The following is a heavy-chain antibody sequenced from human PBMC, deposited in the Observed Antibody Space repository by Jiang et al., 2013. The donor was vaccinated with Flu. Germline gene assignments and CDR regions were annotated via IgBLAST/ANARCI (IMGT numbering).Heavy chain of an antibody. CDR3: ARDLLTDPIRMYYSERNDYRTGGFDI. Sequence: TWPGLVKPLQTLSLTCTVSGGSIGSDNYYWSWVRQPAGKGLEWIGRVYSSGSTMYNPALKSRVTISVDPSKTQFSLRLSSVTAADTAVYYCARDLLTDPIRMYYSERNDYRTGGFDIWGQGAMVTVSS. J-gene: IGHJ3*02. D-gene: IGHD3-16*01. CDR1: GGSIGSDNYY. V-gene: IGHV4-61*02. CDR2: VYSSGST.